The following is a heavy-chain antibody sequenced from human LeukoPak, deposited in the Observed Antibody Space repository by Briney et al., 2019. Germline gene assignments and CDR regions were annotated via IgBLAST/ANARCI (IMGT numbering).Heavy chain of an antibody. Sequence: PGGSLRLSCTASGFTFGDYAMSWVRQAPGKGLEWVGFIRSKAYSGTTEYAASVKGRFTISRDDSKSIAYLQMNSLKTEDTAVYYCTREGRGSDAFDYWGQGTLVTVLS. CDR3: TREGRGSDAFDY. CDR1: GFTFGDYA. V-gene: IGHV3-49*04. CDR2: IRSKAYSGTT. D-gene: IGHD3-16*01. J-gene: IGHJ4*02.